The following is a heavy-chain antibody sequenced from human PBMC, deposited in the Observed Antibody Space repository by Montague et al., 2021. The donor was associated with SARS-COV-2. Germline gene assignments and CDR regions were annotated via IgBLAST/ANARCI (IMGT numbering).Heavy chain of an antibody. CDR3: AGDRFDLWAGRQGTIDF. D-gene: IGHD1/OR15-1a*01. CDR1: GGSISSNY. V-gene: IGHV4-4*07. Sequence: SETLSLTCTVSGGSISSNYWSWIRQPAGKGLEWIGRIYSSGSTNYNPYLKSRVTMSVDTSKTQFSLKLSSVTAADTALSFCAGDRFDLWAGRQGTIDFWGQGTLVTVSS. J-gene: IGHJ4*02. CDR2: IYSSGST.